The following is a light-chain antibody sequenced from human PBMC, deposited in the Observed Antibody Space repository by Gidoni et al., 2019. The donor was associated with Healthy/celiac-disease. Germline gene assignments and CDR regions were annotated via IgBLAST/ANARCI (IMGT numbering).Light chain of an antibody. V-gene: IGLV2-23*01. CDR1: SSDVGSYNL. Sequence: QSALTQPAPVSGSPGQPITISCTGTSSDVGSYNLVSWYQQHPGKAPKLMIYEGSKRPSGVTNRFSGSKSGNTASLTISGLQAEDEADYYCCSYAGSSTSVFGGGTKLTVL. J-gene: IGLJ3*02. CDR2: EGS. CDR3: CSYAGSSTSV.